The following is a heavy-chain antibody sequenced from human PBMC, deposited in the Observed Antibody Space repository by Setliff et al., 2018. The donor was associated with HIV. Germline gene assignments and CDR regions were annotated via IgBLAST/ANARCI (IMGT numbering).Heavy chain of an antibody. J-gene: IGHJ4*02. CDR3: ASGEYSYGYRFDY. CDR1: GGSISSYY. D-gene: IGHD5-18*01. V-gene: IGHV4-59*01. Sequence: SETLSLTCTVSGGSISSYYWSWIRQPPGKGLEWIGYIYYSGSTNYNPSLKSRVTISVDTSKNHSSLKLSSVTAADTAVYYCASGEYSYGYRFDYWGQGTLVTVSS. CDR2: IYYSGST.